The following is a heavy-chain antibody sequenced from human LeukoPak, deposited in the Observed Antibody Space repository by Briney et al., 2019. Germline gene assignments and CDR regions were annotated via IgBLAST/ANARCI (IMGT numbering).Heavy chain of an antibody. J-gene: IGHJ4*02. V-gene: IGHV3-48*01. CDR3: ARGAYYYED. D-gene: IGHD3-22*01. CDR2: ISSSSSTI. CDR1: GFTFSSHS. Sequence: GGSLRLSCAASGFTFSSHSMNWVRQAPGKGLEWVSYISSSSSTIYYADSVKGRFTISRDNAKNSLYLQMNSLRAEDTAVYYCARGAYYYEDWGQGTLVTVYS.